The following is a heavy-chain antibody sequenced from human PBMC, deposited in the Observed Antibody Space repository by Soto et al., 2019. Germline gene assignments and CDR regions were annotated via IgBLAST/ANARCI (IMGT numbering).Heavy chain of an antibody. CDR2: IVPDGRNQ. Sequence: PGGSMRLSCVASGSPFDVHWVRQAPGKGPEWVAHIVPDGRNQYWADSVKGRFTGSRDNAKNTVYLQMNSLRTEDTAVYYWARGPTHGAFDLWGQGKMVTVS. CDR3: ARGPTHGAFDL. CDR1: GSPFD. V-gene: IGHV3-30-3*01. J-gene: IGHJ3*01.